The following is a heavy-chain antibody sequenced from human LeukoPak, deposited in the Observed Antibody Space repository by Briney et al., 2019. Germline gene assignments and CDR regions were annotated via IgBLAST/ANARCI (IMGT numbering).Heavy chain of an antibody. CDR3: ACRDLTSTWSYP. J-gene: IGHJ5*02. V-gene: IGHV5-51*01. CDR1: GYSFTSYW. CDR2: IFPGDSRT. Sequence: PGESLKISCKGIGYSFTSYWIGWVRQMPGKGLGWMGVIFPGDSRTRYNPSFQGQVTISVDKSISTAYLQWVSLKASDTAMYYCACRDLTSTWSYPWGQGTLVTVSS. D-gene: IGHD2-2*01.